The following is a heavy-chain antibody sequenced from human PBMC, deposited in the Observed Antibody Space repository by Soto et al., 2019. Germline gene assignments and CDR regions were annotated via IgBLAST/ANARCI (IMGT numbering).Heavy chain of an antibody. CDR3: AKNSLYLQMNSLRDEDTAVYYCARDGVSDSSGWNRLFDY. Sequence: SETLSLTCTVAGAPISSNYWTWIRQPPGKGLEWIGYIYYSVTTKYNPSLESRLTISVDTSKNQFSLKLSSVKGRFTISRDNAKNSLYLQMNSLRDEDTAVYYCARDGVSDSSGWNRLFDYWGQGTLVTVSS. CDR2: IYYSVTT. D-gene: IGHD6-19*01. J-gene: IGHJ4*02. CDR1: GAPISSNY. V-gene: IGHV4-59*03.